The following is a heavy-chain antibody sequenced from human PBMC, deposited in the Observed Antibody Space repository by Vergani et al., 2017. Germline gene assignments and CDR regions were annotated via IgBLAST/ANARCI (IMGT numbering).Heavy chain of an antibody. CDR3: ARVIAAAGTGDSWFDP. Sequence: QVQLVQSGAEVKKPGSSVKVSCKASGGTFSSYAISWVRQAPGQGLEWMGRIIPILGIANYAQKFQGRVTITADKSTSTAYMELSSLGSEDTAVYYCARVIAAAGTGDSWFDPWGEGRLVAVSS. J-gene: IGHJ5*02. D-gene: IGHD6-13*01. V-gene: IGHV1-69*04. CDR2: IIPILGIA. CDR1: GGTFSSYA.